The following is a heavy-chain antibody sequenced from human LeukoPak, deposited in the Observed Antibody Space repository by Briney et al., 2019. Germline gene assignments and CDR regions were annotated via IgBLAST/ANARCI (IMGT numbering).Heavy chain of an antibody. J-gene: IGHJ6*03. Sequence: ASVRVSCKASGYTFTSYGISWVRQAPGQGLEWMGWISAYNGNTNYAQKLQGRVTMTTDTSTSTAYMELRSLRSDDTAVYYCARSTADYYYYYMDVWGKGTTVTVSS. CDR2: ISAYNGNT. V-gene: IGHV1-18*01. D-gene: IGHD3-10*01. CDR3: ARSTADYYYYYMDV. CDR1: GYTFTSYG.